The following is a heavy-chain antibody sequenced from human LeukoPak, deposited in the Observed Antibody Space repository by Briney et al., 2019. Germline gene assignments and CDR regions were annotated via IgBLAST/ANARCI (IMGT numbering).Heavy chain of an antibody. D-gene: IGHD3-9*01. Sequence: GGSLRLSCAASGFTFSSYAMSWVRQAPGKGLEWVSAISGSGGSTYYADSVKGRFTISRDNSKNTLYLQMNGLRAEDTAVYYCAKSYDILTGLDAFDIWGQGTMVTVSS. CDR1: GFTFSSYA. J-gene: IGHJ3*02. V-gene: IGHV3-23*01. CDR3: AKSYDILTGLDAFDI. CDR2: ISGSGGST.